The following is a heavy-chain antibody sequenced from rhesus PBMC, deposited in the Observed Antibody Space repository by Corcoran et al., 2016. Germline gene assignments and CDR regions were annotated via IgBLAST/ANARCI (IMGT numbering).Heavy chain of an antibody. D-gene: IGHD6-25*01. CDR1: CGSVRSNY. CDR3: ARGRQLEFGDY. Sequence: QLQLQESGPGLVKPSETLSLTFAVPCGSVRSNYWNWIRQPPGTGLEWIGRISGSSGSTTYNPSHKTRVTITTDTSKNQIALKVSSMNAADTAVYYGARGRQLEFGDYWGQGVLVTVSS. J-gene: IGHJ4*01. V-gene: IGHV4-173*01. CDR2: ISGSSGST.